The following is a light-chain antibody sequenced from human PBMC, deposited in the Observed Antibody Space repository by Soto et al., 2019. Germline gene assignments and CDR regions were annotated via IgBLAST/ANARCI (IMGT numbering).Light chain of an antibody. CDR3: HQSYNIPRT. V-gene: IGKV1-39*01. CDR1: QSISSY. Sequence: DIQMTQSPSSLSASVGDRVTITCRASQSISSYLNWYQQKPGKAPKLLIYAAANLQSGVPSRFSGSGSGTDFTLTISSLQPEDFAPYYCHQSYNIPRTFGQGTKVEIK. J-gene: IGKJ1*01. CDR2: AAA.